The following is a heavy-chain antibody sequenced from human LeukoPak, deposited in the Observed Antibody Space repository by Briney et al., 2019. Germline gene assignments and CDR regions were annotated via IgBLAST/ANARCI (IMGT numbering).Heavy chain of an antibody. V-gene: IGHV1-8*01. J-gene: IGHJ4*02. CDR2: TNPNSGNT. CDR1: GYTFTSYD. CDR3: ASVGGIGSTYYFDY. D-gene: IGHD5/OR15-5a*01. Sequence: ASVKVSCKASGYTFTSYDINWVRQATGQGLEWMGWTNPNSGNTGYAQKFQGRVTMTRNTSISTAYMELSSLRSEDTAVYYCASVGGIGSTYYFDYWGQGTLVTVSS.